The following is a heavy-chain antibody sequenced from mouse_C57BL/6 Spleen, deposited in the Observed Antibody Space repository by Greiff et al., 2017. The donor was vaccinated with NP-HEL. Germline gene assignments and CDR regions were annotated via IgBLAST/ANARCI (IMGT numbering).Heavy chain of an antibody. Sequence: ESGAELARPGASVKLSCKASGYTFTSYGISWVKQRTGQGLEWIGEIYPRSGNTYYNEKFKGKATLTADKSSSTAYMQLRSLTSEDSAVYFCARKLLRDAMDYWGQGTSVTVSS. V-gene: IGHV1-81*01. J-gene: IGHJ4*01. CDR3: ARKLLRDAMDY. D-gene: IGHD1-1*01. CDR2: IYPRSGNT. CDR1: GYTFTSYG.